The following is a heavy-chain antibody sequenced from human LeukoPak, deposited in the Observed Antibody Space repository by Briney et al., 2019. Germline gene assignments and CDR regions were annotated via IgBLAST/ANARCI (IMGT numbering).Heavy chain of an antibody. CDR3: AREGAARNFDY. CDR2: IYTSGST. D-gene: IGHD6-6*01. J-gene: IGHJ4*02. CDR1: GGSVSSGTYH. V-gene: IGHV4-61*02. Sequence: SETLSLTCTVSGGSVSSGTYHWTWIRQPAGKGLEWIGRIYTSGSTNFNPSLKSRVSISLDTSQNQFSLKVSTVTAADTAVYYCAREGAARNFDYWGQGILVTVSS.